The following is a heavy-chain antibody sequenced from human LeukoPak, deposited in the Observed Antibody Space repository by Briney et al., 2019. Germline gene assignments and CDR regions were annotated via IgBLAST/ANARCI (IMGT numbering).Heavy chain of an antibody. CDR1: GDSLSRYY. D-gene: IGHD2/OR15-2a*01. J-gene: IGHJ6*03. Sequence: PSETLSLTCAVSGDSLSRYYWTWIRQPPAKGREWLGEISPSGSPKYNPSLKSRATISVDTSKNQFSLRLTSVTAADTALYYCASVRHDPLEYYYYIDVWGKGTTVTVSS. CDR2: ISPSGSP. CDR3: ASVRHDPLEYYYYIDV. V-gene: IGHV4-34*01.